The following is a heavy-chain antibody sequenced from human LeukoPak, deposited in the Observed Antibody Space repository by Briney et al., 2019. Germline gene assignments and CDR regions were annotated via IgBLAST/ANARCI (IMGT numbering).Heavy chain of an antibody. D-gene: IGHD6-13*01. CDR2: ISSSSSYI. Sequence: GGSLRLSCAASGFTFSSYSMNWVRQAPGKGLEWVSSISSSSSYIYYADSVKGRFTISRDNAKNSLYLQMNSLRAEDTAVYYCARDFGSNSWYNWFDPWGQGTLVTVSS. CDR3: ARDFGSNSWYNWFDP. J-gene: IGHJ5*02. V-gene: IGHV3-21*01. CDR1: GFTFSSYS.